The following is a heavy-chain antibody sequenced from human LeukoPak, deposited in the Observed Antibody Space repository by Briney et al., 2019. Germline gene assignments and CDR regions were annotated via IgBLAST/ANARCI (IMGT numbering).Heavy chain of an antibody. CDR3: ARVIAGKTPQDY. D-gene: IGHD6-13*01. CDR2: IKHDSSTI. V-gene: IGHV3-7*01. J-gene: IGHJ4*02. Sequence: GGSLRLSCAASGFIFSDYWMNWVRQAPGKGPEWVANIKHDSSTIYFLDSVKGRFTISRDNAKNSLYLQMNSLRVEDTAVYYCARVIAGKTPQDYWGQGTLVTVSS. CDR1: GFIFSDYW.